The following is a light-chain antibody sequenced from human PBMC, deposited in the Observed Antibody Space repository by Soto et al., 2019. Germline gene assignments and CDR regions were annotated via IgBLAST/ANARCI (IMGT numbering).Light chain of an antibody. Sequence: DIPMTQSPPTLSASVGDRATITCRASQDVSTWVAWYQQKPGKAPQVLVYKTSSLESAVPSRFSGGGSGTEFTLTINSLQPDDFTTYFCQQYSAYPWTFGQGTKVEIK. V-gene: IGKV1-5*03. J-gene: IGKJ1*01. CDR1: QDVSTW. CDR3: QQYSAYPWT. CDR2: KTS.